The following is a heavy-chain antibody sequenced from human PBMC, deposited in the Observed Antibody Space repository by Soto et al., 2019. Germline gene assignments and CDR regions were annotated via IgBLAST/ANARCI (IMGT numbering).Heavy chain of an antibody. D-gene: IGHD6-19*01. CDR2: IYYSGST. CDR3: ASTRPRGVAVAGTRGPLFDY. J-gene: IGHJ4*02. V-gene: IGHV4-31*03. CDR1: GGSISSGGYY. Sequence: QVQLQESGPGLVKPSQTLSLTCTVSGGSISSGGYYWSWIRQHPGKGLEWIGYIYYSGSTYYNPSLKSRVTISVDTSKNQFSLKLSSVTAADTAVYYCASTRPRGVAVAGTRGPLFDYWGQGTLVTVSS.